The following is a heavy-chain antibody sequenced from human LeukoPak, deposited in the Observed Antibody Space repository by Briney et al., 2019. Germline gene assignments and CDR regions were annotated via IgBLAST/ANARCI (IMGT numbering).Heavy chain of an antibody. CDR1: GFTFSSYS. CDR3: ARTGLGLYSFDY. CDR2: ISSSSSYM. J-gene: IGHJ4*02. V-gene: IGHV3-21*01. D-gene: IGHD3/OR15-3a*01. Sequence: AGGSLRLSCTASGFTFSSYSMKWVRQAPGKGLDWVSSISSSSSYMYYADSVKGRFTISRDNAKNSLYLQMNSLRLEDTAVYYCARTGLGLYSFDYWGQGTLVTVSS.